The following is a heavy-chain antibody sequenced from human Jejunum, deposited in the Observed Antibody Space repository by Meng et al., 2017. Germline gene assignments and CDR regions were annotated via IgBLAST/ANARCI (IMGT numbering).Heavy chain of an antibody. CDR1: GGSFSGYG. D-gene: IGHD5-12*01. CDR2: IRHGGST. J-gene: IGHJ4*02. CDR3: ARGHLRGYRPAPDFDY. V-gene: IGHV4-34*01. Sequence: GSLRLSCAVYGGSFSGYGWTWIRQPPGKGLEWIGEIRHGGSTTYNPSLESRVTISIDTSTNHFSLKLTSVTAADTAVYYCARGHLRGYRPAPDFDYWGQGTLVTVSS.